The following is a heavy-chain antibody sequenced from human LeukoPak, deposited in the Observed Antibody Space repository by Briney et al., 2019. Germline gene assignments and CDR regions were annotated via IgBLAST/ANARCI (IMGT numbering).Heavy chain of an antibody. J-gene: IGHJ4*02. D-gene: IGHD2-15*01. V-gene: IGHV3-23*01. CDR1: GFTFDDYA. CDR3: AKDCSGGSVDY. Sequence: GRSLRLSCAASGFTFDDYAMHWVRQAPGKGLEWVSAISGSGGSTYYADSVKGRFTISRDNSKNTLYLQMNSLRAEDTAVYYCAKDCSGGSVDYWGQGTLVTVSS. CDR2: ISGSGGST.